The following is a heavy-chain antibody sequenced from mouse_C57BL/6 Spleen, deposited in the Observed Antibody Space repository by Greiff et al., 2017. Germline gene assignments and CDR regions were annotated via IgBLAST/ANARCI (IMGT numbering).Heavy chain of an antibody. CDR2: IYPGDGDT. CDR1: GYAFSSSW. J-gene: IGHJ4*01. V-gene: IGHV1-82*01. CDR3: ARWLLPLYAMDD. Sequence: QVQLQQSGPELVKPGASVKISCKASGYAFSSSWMNWVKQRPGKGLEWIGRIYPGDGDTNYNGKFKGKATLTADKSSSTAYMQLSSLTSEDSAVYCCARWLLPLYAMDDWGQGTSVTVSS. D-gene: IGHD2-3*01.